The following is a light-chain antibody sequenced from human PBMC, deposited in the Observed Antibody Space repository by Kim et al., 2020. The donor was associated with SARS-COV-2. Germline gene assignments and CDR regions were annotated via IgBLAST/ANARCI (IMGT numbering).Light chain of an antibody. CDR1: SSDVGGYKY. Sequence: LTQPASVSGSPGQSITISCTGTSSDVGGYKYVSWYQQHPGKAPKLMIYDVNERPSGVSNRSSGSKSGNTASLTISGLQAEDEADYYCSSYTNTNTYVFGTGTKVTVL. CDR2: DVN. V-gene: IGLV2-14*03. CDR3: SSYTNTNTYV. J-gene: IGLJ1*01.